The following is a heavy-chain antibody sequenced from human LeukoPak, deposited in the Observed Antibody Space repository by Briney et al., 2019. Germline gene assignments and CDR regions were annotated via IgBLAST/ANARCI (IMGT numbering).Heavy chain of an antibody. V-gene: IGHV1-2*02. CDR2: INPNSGGT. CDR1: GYTFTGYY. CDR3: ARASPGKHDAFDI. Sequence: ASVKVSCKASGYTFTGYYMHWVRQAPGQGLEWMGWINPNSGGTNYAQKFQGRVTMTRDTSISTAYMELSRLRSDDTAVYYCARASPGKHDAFDIWGQGTMVTVSS. J-gene: IGHJ3*02.